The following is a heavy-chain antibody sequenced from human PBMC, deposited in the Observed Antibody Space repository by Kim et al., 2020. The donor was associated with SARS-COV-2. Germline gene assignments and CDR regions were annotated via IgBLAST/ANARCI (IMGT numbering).Heavy chain of an antibody. J-gene: IGHJ5*02. CDR2: ISGSGGST. CDR1: GFTFSSYA. D-gene: IGHD3-3*01. CDR3: AKDRLRFLESVRRGNWFDP. V-gene: IGHV3-23*01. Sequence: GGSLRLSCAASGFTFSSYAMSWVRQAPGKGLEWVSAISGSGGSTYYADSVKGRFTISRDNSKNTLYLQMNSLRAEDTAVYYCAKDRLRFLESVRRGNWFDPWGQGTLVTVSS.